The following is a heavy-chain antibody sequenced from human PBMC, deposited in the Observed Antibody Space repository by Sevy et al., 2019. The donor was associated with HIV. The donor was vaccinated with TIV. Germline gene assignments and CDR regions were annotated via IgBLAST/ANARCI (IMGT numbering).Heavy chain of an antibody. V-gene: IGHV3-21*01. Sequence: GGSLRLSCAASGFTFSSYSMNWVRQAPGKGLEWVSSISSSSSYIYYTDSVKGRFTISRDNAKNSLYLQMNSLRAEDTAVYYCARDGKLLWFGELKYYYYGMDVWGQGTTVTVSS. J-gene: IGHJ6*02. CDR3: ARDGKLLWFGELKYYYYGMDV. CDR1: GFTFSSYS. D-gene: IGHD3-10*01. CDR2: ISSSSSYI.